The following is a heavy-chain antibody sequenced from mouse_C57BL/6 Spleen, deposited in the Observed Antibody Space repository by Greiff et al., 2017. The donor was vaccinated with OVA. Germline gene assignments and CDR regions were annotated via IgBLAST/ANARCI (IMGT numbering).Heavy chain of an antibody. CDR1: GYTFTSYW. CDR2: IDPSDSYT. D-gene: IGHD1-1*01. Sequence: QVQLQQPGAELVRPGTSVKLSCKASGYTFTSYWMHWVKQRPGQGLEWIGVIDPSDSYTNYNQKFKGKATLTVDTSPSTAYMQLSSLTSEDSAVYYCARCVTTVVGYFDVWGTGTTVTVSS. CDR3: ARCVTTVVGYFDV. V-gene: IGHV1-59*01. J-gene: IGHJ1*03.